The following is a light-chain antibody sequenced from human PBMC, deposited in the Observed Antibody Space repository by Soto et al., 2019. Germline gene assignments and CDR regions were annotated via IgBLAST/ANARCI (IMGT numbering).Light chain of an antibody. Sequence: EIALTQSPGTLSLSPGDTATLSCSANQPVNNNQLAWYQQKPGQAPRLLIYAASRRATGIPDRFSGSGSRADFTLTISRLEPEDFAVYYCQQYGSSPKITFGQGTRLEIK. J-gene: IGKJ5*01. CDR2: AAS. CDR1: QPVNNNQ. CDR3: QQYGSSPKIT. V-gene: IGKV3-20*01.